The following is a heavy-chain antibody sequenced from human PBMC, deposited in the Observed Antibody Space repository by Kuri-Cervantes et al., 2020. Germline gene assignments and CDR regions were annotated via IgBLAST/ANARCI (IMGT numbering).Heavy chain of an antibody. D-gene: IGHD3-10*01. J-gene: IGHJ4*02. CDR1: AYSISSGYY. V-gene: IGHV4-38-2*01. Sequence: SETLSLTCAVSAYSISSGYYWGWIRQPPGKGLEWIGIIYHSGSTYYNPSLKSRVTISVDASNNQFSLKLSSVTAADTAVYYCARLNYYGSGSDYWGQGTLVTVSS. CDR2: IYHSGST. CDR3: ARLNYYGSGSDY.